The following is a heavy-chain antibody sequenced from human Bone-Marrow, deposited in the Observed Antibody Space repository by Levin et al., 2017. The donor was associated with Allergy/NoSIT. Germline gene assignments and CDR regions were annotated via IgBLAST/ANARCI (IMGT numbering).Heavy chain of an antibody. D-gene: IGHD6-13*01. CDR3: ARVWPAAGYWYLDL. J-gene: IGHJ2*01. Sequence: GGSLRLSCAASGFTFSSYYMHWVRQAPGKGLVWVSRITSDGSGTGYADSVKGRFTISRDNAKNTLYLQMNSLRAEDTAVDYCARVWPAAGYWYLDLWGRGTVVTVSS. V-gene: IGHV3-74*01. CDR1: GFTFSSYY. CDR2: ITSDGSGT.